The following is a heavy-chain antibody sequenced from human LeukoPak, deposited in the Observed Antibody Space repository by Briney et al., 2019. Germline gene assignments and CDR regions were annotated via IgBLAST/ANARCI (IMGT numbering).Heavy chain of an antibody. Sequence: SETLSLTCTVSGGSISSYYWSWIRQPPGKGLEWVGYIYYSGSTNYNPSLKSRVTISVDTSKNQFSLKLSSVTAADTAVYYCARHENNYYGSGSYYKGPFDYWGQGTLVTVSS. D-gene: IGHD3-10*01. J-gene: IGHJ4*02. CDR2: IYYSGST. CDR1: GGSISSYY. CDR3: ARHENNYYGSGSYYKGPFDY. V-gene: IGHV4-59*08.